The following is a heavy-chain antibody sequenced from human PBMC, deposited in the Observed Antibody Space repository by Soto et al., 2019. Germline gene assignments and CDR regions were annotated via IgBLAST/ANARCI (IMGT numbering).Heavy chain of an antibody. J-gene: IGHJ5*02. V-gene: IGHV4-4*07. CDR1: GGGISGYY. Sequence: SAPLSITCTVTGGGISGYYWTWIRQSDGEGLEWIGRIYSSGSTNYNPSLRSRVTISLDTSMNYFSLRLSSVTAADTAVYYCARGQRFSDWFDPWGQGTLVTVSS. CDR3: ARGQRFSDWFDP. CDR2: IYSSGST. D-gene: IGHD3-3*01.